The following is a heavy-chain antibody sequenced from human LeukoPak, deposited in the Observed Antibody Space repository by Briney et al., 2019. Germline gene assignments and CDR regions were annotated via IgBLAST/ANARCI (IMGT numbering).Heavy chain of an antibody. CDR1: GYTLTSYD. Sequence: GASVKVSCKASGYTLTSYDITWVRRAPGQGLEWMGWISAYNGNTNYAQKLQGRVTMTTDTSTSTAYMELRSLRSDDTAVYYCARLSITMVRGVIPGPLFDYWGQGTLVTVSS. CDR3: ARLSITMVRGVIPGPLFDY. CDR2: ISAYNGNT. V-gene: IGHV1-18*01. J-gene: IGHJ4*02. D-gene: IGHD3-10*01.